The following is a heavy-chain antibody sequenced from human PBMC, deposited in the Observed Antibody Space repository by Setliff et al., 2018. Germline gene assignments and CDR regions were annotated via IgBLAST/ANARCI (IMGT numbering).Heavy chain of an antibody. CDR1: DDSFTSSRYY. CDR3: VRPGGTTVVARHFDY. D-gene: IGHD2-15*01. CDR2: IPYSGTP. J-gene: IGHJ4*01. Sequence: SETLSLTCTVSDDSFTSSRYYWGWIRQAPGSGLEWIGSIPYSGTPYYNASVEGRVTISIDTFRNQFSLELRSVTVADTATYYCVRPGGTTVVARHFDYWGSGILVTVSS. V-gene: IGHV4-39*01.